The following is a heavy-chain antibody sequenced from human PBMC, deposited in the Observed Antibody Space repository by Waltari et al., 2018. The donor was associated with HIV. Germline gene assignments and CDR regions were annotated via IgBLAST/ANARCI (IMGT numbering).Heavy chain of an antibody. CDR1: GMSFSDYY. CDR3: ARGTYNGGGRLPFDH. CDR2: INHTGDT. V-gene: IGHV4-34*02. J-gene: IGHJ4*02. Sequence: QVQLKQWGAGLLRPSETLSRTCAVYGMSFSDYYWSWIRQSPGKGLEWIGDINHTGDTNYNPSLKSRVTMSVDTTKKQFSLNLTSATAADTAIYYCARGTYNGGGRLPFDHWDQGTLVTVSS. D-gene: IGHD2-15*01.